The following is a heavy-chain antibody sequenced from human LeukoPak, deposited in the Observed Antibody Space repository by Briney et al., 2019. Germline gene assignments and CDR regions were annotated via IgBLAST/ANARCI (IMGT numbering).Heavy chain of an antibody. V-gene: IGHV1-46*01. D-gene: IGHD3-3*01. Sequence: ASVKVSCKASGYTFTSYYMHWVRQAPGQGLEWMGIINPSGGSTSYAQKFQGRVTMTRDMSTSTVYMELSSLRSEDTAVYYCARTVGGCDFWSGYYTGMGYYMDVWGKGTTVTVSS. CDR3: ARTVGGCDFWSGYYTGMGYYMDV. CDR2: INPSGGST. J-gene: IGHJ6*03. CDR1: GYTFTSYY.